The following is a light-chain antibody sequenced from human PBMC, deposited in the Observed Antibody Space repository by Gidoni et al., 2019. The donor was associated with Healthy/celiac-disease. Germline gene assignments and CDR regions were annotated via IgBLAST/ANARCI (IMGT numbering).Light chain of an antibody. V-gene: IGKV4-1*01. Sequence: DIVMPQSPASLAVSLGERATINCKSSQSVLYSSNNKNYLAWYQQKPGQPPKLLIYWASTRESGVPDRFSGSGSGTDFTLTISSLQAEDVAVYYCQQYYSTRAFGQGTKVEIK. CDR3: QQYYSTRA. J-gene: IGKJ1*01. CDR1: QSVLYSSNNKNY. CDR2: WAS.